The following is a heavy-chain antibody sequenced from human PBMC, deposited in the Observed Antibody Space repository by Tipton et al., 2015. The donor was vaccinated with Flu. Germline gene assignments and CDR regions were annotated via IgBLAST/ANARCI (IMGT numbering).Heavy chain of an antibody. Sequence: TLSLTCAVYGGSFTDYYWSWIRQPPGKGLEWIGEIHHSGNTKYNPSLKSRVTISVDTSKNQFSLKVNSVTAADTAVYYCARGAFGYDWFDPWGQGTLVTVSS. CDR1: GGSFTDYY. D-gene: IGHD2-15*01. CDR3: ARGAFGYDWFDP. V-gene: IGHV4-34*01. J-gene: IGHJ5*02. CDR2: IHHSGNT.